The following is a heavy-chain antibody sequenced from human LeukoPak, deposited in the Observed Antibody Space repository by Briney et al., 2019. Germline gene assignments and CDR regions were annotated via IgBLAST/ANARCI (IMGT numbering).Heavy chain of an antibody. CDR1: GFSVSINY. D-gene: IGHD3-22*01. CDR2: IYSDGST. V-gene: IGHV3-53*01. J-gene: IGHJ3*02. Sequence: GGSLRLSCAASGFSVSINYMSWVRQAPGKGLEWVSVIYSDGSTYYADSVKGRFTISRDNSKNTLCLQMNSLRAEDTAVYYCASRNYYDSSGYIDAFVIWGQGTMVTVSS. CDR3: ASRNYYDSSGYIDAFVI.